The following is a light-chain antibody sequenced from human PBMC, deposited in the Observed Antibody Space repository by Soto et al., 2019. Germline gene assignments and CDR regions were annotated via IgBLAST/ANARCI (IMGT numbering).Light chain of an antibody. Sequence: EIVLTQSPATLSLSPGERATLSCGASQSVSSYLVWYQQKPGQAPRLLIYDASNWATGIPARFSGSGSGTDFTLTISSLEPEDFAVYYCQQRSNWPPKLTFGGGTKVEIK. CDR2: DAS. CDR3: QQRSNWPPKLT. J-gene: IGKJ4*01. CDR1: QSVSSY. V-gene: IGKV3-11*01.